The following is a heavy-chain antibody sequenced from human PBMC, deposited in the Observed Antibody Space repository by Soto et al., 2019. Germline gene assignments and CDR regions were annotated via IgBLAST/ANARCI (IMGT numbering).Heavy chain of an antibody. J-gene: IGHJ4*02. CDR3: ARHLCPGSSGWYGVDS. V-gene: IGHV4-59*08. CDR2: IYYSGGT. CDR1: SGSINNYY. Sequence: QVQLQESGPGLVKPSETLSLTCTVSSGSINNYYWSWIRQPPGKGLEWIGYIYYSGGTNYSPSLRSRVTISVDTSKNRFSLNLTSVTAADTAIYYCARHLCPGSSGWYGVDSWGQGTLVTVSS. D-gene: IGHD6-13*01.